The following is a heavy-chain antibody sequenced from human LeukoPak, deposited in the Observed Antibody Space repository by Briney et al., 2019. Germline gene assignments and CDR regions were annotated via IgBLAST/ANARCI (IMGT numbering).Heavy chain of an antibody. V-gene: IGHV4-39*02. D-gene: IGHD4-17*01. CDR2: ISYSGST. J-gene: IGHJ4*02. Sequence: SETLSLTCTVSGGSISDIISNWGWIRQPQGKGLEWIANISYSGSTYYNPSLKSRVTISVDTSKNQFSLKLTSVTAADTAVYFCARDYGDYHFDYWGQGTLVTVSS. CDR3: ARDYGDYHFDY. CDR1: GGSISDIISN.